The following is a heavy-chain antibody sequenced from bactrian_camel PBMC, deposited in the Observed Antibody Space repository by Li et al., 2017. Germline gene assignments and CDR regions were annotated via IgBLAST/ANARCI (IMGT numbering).Heavy chain of an antibody. D-gene: IGHD1*01. J-gene: IGHJ4*01. CDR1: GFIFRDHY. CDR3: VRDLPATATDWAY. V-gene: IGHV3S40*01. CDR2: ISGGST. Sequence: VQLVESGGALVQPGESLRLSCAASGFIFRDHYMNWVRQAPGKGLEWISGISGGSTFYAGSVKGRFTISRDNAKNTVYLQMNSLKPEVTAVYYCVRDLPATATDWAYWGQGTQVTVS.